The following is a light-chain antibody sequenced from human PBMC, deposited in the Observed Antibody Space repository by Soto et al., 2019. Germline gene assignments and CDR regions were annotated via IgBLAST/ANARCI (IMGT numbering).Light chain of an antibody. J-gene: IGKJ2*01. CDR3: QQRGNWPLMYT. V-gene: IGKV3-11*01. CDR1: QSVSSY. Sequence: EIVLTQSPATLSLSPGERATLSCRASQSVSSYLAWYQQKPGQAPRLLIYDASNRATGIPARFSGSGSGTDFTLTISSLEPEDFAVYYCQQRGNWPLMYTFGQGTKLEIK. CDR2: DAS.